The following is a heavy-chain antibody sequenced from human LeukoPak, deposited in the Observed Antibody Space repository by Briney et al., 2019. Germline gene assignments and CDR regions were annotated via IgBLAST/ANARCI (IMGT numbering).Heavy chain of an antibody. V-gene: IGHV3-21*01. CDR3: ARGLGAAAIFDY. Sequence: GGSLRLSCAASGFTFINYWMHWVRQAPGKGLEWVSSISSSSSYIYYADSVKGRFTISRDNAKNSLYLQMNSLRAEDTAVYYCARGLGAAAIFDYWGQGTLVTVSS. CDR1: GFTFINYW. D-gene: IGHD2-2*01. CDR2: ISSSSSYI. J-gene: IGHJ4*02.